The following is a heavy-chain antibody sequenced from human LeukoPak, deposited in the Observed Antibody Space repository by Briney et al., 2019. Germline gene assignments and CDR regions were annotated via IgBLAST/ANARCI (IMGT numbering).Heavy chain of an antibody. CDR3: ARAKDRYSSSWEYFDY. D-gene: IGHD6-13*01. V-gene: IGHV4-38-2*01. CDR2: IYHSGST. Sequence: SETLSLTCAVSGYSISSGYYWGWIRQPPGKGLEWIGSIYHSGSTYYNPSLKSRVTISVDTSKNQFSLKLSSVTAADTAVYYSARAKDRYSSSWEYFDYRGQGTLVTVSS. CDR1: GYSISSGYY. J-gene: IGHJ4*02.